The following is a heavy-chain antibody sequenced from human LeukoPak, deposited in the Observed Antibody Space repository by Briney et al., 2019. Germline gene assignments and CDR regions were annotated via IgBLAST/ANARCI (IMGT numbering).Heavy chain of an antibody. J-gene: IGHJ4*02. V-gene: IGHV3-21*06. Sequence: SGGSLRLSCAASGFTFSYYTMNWVRLAPAKGLEWVSSIRSSDSYSNYADSVKGQFTISRDNANNSLYLQMSSLRAEDSAVYYCARQGVGVDYWGQGTLVTVSS. D-gene: IGHD3-16*01. CDR2: IRSSDSYS. CDR1: GFTFSYYT. CDR3: ARQGVGVDY.